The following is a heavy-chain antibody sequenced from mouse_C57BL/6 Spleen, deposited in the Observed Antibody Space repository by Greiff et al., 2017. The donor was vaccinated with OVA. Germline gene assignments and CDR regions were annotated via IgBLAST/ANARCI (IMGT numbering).Heavy chain of an antibody. CDR2: ISRGSSTI. J-gene: IGHJ2*01. V-gene: IGHV5-17*01. CDR1: GFTFSDYG. D-gene: IGHD2-3*01. Sequence: EVQLQESGGGLVKPGGSLKLSCAASGFTFSDYGMHWVRQAPEKGLEWVAYISRGSSTIYYADTVKGRFTISRDNAKNTLFLQMTSLRSEDTAMYYCAGDGYPVDYWGQGTTLTVSS. CDR3: AGDGYPVDY.